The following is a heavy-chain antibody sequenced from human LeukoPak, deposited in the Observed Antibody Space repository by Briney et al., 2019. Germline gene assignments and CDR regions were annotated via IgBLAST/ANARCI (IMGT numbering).Heavy chain of an antibody. Sequence: ASVKVSCKASGYTFTGYYMHWVRQAPGQGLEWMGWINPDSGGTNNAQKFQGRVTMTRDTSISTAYMELSRLRSDDTAVYYCARCGYSYGHFDYWGQGTPVTVSS. CDR2: INPDSGGT. V-gene: IGHV1-2*02. J-gene: IGHJ4*02. CDR3: ARCGYSYGHFDY. D-gene: IGHD5-18*01. CDR1: GYTFTGYY.